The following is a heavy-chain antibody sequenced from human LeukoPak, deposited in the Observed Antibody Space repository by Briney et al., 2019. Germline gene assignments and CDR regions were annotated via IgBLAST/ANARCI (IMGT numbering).Heavy chain of an antibody. CDR2: INSGDEST. V-gene: IGHV3-23*01. J-gene: IGHJ4*02. CDR1: GFTFSSYA. CDR3: ARQRPNSDCFDY. D-gene: IGHD2-21*02. Sequence: GGSLRLSCAASGFTFSSYAMTWVRQAPGKGLEWVSSINSGDESTFYADSVKGRVTISRDNSKNTLYLQVNSLRAEDTAVYYCARQRPNSDCFDYWGQGTLVTVSS.